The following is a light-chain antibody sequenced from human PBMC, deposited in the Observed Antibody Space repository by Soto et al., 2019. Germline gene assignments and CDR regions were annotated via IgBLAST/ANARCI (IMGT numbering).Light chain of an antibody. CDR1: SSNIGTNT. J-gene: IGLJ2*01. Sequence: QSVLTQPPSASGTPGQRVTISCSGSSSNIGTNTVNWYQQLPRTAPKLLIYNNNQRPSGVPDRFSGSKSGTSASLAISGLQSEDEADYYCAAWDDSLVFGGGTKVTVL. V-gene: IGLV1-44*01. CDR2: NNN. CDR3: AAWDDSLV.